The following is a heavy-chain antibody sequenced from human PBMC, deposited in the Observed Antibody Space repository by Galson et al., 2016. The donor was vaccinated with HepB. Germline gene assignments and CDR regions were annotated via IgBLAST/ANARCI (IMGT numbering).Heavy chain of an antibody. J-gene: IGHJ4*02. V-gene: IGHV1-69*02. CDR2: IIPSLGLT. Sequence: SVKVSCKASGGTFSSYSISWLRQAPGQGLEWMGRIIPSLGLTNYAPNFQGRVTITADYLELSSLRSEDTALHYCARQSSGSLPLDYWGQGTLVTVYS. D-gene: IGHD1-26*01. CDR3: ARQSSGSLPLDY. CDR1: GGTFSSYS.